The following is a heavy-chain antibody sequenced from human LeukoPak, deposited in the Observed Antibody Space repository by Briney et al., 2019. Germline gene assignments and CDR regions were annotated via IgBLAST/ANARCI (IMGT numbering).Heavy chain of an antibody. Sequence: GGSLRLSCAASGFTFSNSWMQWVRQAPGKGLEWVGFIRSKAYGETADYAASVKGRFTISRDDSKAIAYLQMNSLETEDTAVYHCTRDRGAYNLYDYWGQGTLVTVSS. CDR3: TRDRGAYNLYDY. V-gene: IGHV3-49*04. CDR2: IRSKAYGETA. D-gene: IGHD1-1*01. CDR1: GFTFSNSW. J-gene: IGHJ4*02.